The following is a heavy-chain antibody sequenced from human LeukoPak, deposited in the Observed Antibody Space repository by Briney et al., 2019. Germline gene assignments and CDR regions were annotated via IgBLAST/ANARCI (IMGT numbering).Heavy chain of an antibody. CDR2: ITTYNGNT. CDR3: AKDDIAVAGTFDY. V-gene: IGHV1-18*01. CDR1: GYTFTSYG. Sequence: VASVKVSCKASGYTFTSYGISWVRQAPGQGLEWMGWITTYNGNTNYAQRLQGRVTMTTDTSTSTAYMELRSLRSDDTAVYYCAKDDIAVAGTFDYWGQGTLVTVSS. J-gene: IGHJ4*02. D-gene: IGHD6-19*01.